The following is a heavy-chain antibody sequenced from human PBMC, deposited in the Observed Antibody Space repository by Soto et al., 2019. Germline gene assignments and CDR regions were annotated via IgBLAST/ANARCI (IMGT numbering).Heavy chain of an antibody. D-gene: IGHD1-26*01. CDR1: GGSISSGGYY. CDR2: IYYSGST. CDR3: ARGMGATHFNY. V-gene: IGHV4-31*03. Sequence: KPSETLSLTCTVSGGSISSGGYYWSWIRQHPGKGLEWIGYIYYSGSTSYSPSLKSRVTISVDTSENQFSLRLTSVAAADTAVYYCARGMGATHFNYWGQGTLVTVSS. J-gene: IGHJ4*02.